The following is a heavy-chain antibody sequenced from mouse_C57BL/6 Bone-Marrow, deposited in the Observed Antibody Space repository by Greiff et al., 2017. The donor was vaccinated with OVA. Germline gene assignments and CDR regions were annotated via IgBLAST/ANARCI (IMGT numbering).Heavy chain of an antibody. CDR3: AREEVVDDGYYDWYFDV. CDR1: GFTFSSYT. CDR2: ISGGGGNT. V-gene: IGHV5-9*01. Sequence: EVKVVESGGGLVKPGGSLKLSCAASGFTFSSYTMSWVRQTPEKRLEWVATISGGGGNTYYPDSVKGRFTISRDNAKNTLYLQMSSLRSEDTALYYWAREEVVDDGYYDWYFDVWGTGTTVTVSA. J-gene: IGHJ1*03. D-gene: IGHD2-3*01.